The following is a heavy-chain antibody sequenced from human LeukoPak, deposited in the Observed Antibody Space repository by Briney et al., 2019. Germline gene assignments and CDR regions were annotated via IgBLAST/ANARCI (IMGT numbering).Heavy chain of an antibody. CDR1: GYTFTSYG. Sequence: ASVKVSCKASGYTFTSYGISWVRQAPGQGLEWMGWISANNGNTNYAQKLQGRVTMTTDTSTSTAYMELRSLRSDDTAVYYCARDRPKPNYYDSSGYYRDFDYWGQGTLVSVSS. V-gene: IGHV1-18*01. CDR2: ISANNGNT. J-gene: IGHJ4*02. CDR3: ARDRPKPNYYDSSGYYRDFDY. D-gene: IGHD3-22*01.